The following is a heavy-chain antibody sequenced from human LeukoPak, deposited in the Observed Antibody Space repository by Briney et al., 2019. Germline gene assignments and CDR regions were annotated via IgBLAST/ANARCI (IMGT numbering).Heavy chain of an antibody. D-gene: IGHD2-15*01. Sequence: ASVKVSCKASGYTLTTYDINWVRQATGQGLEWMGWVNLKSGYTGYAQKFQGRVTITRDTSINTAYMELSSLRSEDTAVYYCARVDGSPDYWGQGTLVTVSS. CDR2: VNLKSGYT. V-gene: IGHV1-8*01. J-gene: IGHJ4*02. CDR1: GYTLTTYD. CDR3: ARVDGSPDY.